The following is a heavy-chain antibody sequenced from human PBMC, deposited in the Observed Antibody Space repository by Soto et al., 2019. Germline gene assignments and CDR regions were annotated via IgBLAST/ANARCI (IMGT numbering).Heavy chain of an antibody. Sequence: SQTLSLTCAISGDSVSSNSAAWNWIRQSPSRGLEWLGRTYYRSKWYNDYAVSVKSRITINPDTSKNQFSLQLNSVTAADTAVYFCARRHGLDIDAYYWGQGILVTVSS. CDR2: TYYRSKWYN. D-gene: IGHD3-10*01. V-gene: IGHV6-1*01. CDR1: GDSVSSNSAA. CDR3: ARRHGLDIDAYY. J-gene: IGHJ4*02.